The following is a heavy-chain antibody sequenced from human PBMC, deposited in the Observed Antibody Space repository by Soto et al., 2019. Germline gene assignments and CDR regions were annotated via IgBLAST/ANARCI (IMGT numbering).Heavy chain of an antibody. D-gene: IGHD3-22*01. CDR3: ARTYYYDYSGYYPGFYFDY. Sequence: PSETLSLTCTVSGGSISRGAWSLFRHLPGKRLEWIGYFYYSGSTNYNPSLKSRVTISVATSKNQFSLKLSSVTAADTAVYYCARTYYYDYSGYYPGFYFDYWGQGTLVTVS. CDR1: GGSISRGA. J-gene: IGHJ4*02. V-gene: IGHV4-59*01. CDR2: FYYSGST.